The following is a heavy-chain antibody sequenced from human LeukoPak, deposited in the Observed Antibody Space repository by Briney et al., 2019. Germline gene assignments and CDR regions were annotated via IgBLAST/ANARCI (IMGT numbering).Heavy chain of an antibody. D-gene: IGHD3-3*01. J-gene: IGHJ6*03. Sequence: PGGSLRLSCAASGFTFSSYGMHWVRQAPGKGLEWVAFIRYDGTKKYYADSVKGRFTISRDNSKNTLYLQMNSLRAEDTAVYYCAKMGRYYDFWSGYPDYYYMDVWGKGTTVTVSS. CDR3: AKMGRYYDFWSGYPDYYYMDV. CDR2: IRYDGTKK. V-gene: IGHV3-30*02. CDR1: GFTFSSYG.